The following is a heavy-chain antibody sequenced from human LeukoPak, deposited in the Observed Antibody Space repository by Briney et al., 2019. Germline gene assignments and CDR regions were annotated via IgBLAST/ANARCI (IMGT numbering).Heavy chain of an antibody. CDR3: ARESLYGYSYFDN. J-gene: IGHJ4*02. CDR1: GFTFNSHW. V-gene: IGHV3-7*01. D-gene: IGHD5-18*01. Sequence: GGSLRLSCGASGFTFNSHWMSWVRQAPGKGLEWVANIKQDGSEKYYVDSVKGRFTISRDNAKNSLYLQMNSLRAEDTAVYYCARESLYGYSYFDNWGQGTLVTVSS. CDR2: IKQDGSEK.